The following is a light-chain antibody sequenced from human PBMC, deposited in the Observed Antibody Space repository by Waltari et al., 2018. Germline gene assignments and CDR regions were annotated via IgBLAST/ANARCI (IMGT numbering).Light chain of an antibody. CDR1: HSVSRY. CDR3: QQRRNWPLT. V-gene: IGKV3-11*01. Sequence: EIVLTQSPATLSLSPVERATLSCRASHSVSRYLAWYQQKPGQAPRLLIYDASNRATGIPARFTGSGSETDFTLTISSLEPEDFGIYYCQQRRNWPLTFGGGTKVEIK. J-gene: IGKJ4*01. CDR2: DAS.